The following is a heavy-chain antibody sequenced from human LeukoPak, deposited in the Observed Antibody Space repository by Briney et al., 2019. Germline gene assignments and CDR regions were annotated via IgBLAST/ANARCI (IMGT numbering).Heavy chain of an antibody. D-gene: IGHD4-17*01. CDR2: ISGSGTNT. J-gene: IGHJ4*02. CDR1: GFTFSAYA. Sequence: GGSLRLSCAASGFTFSAYAMSWVRQAPGNGLEWVSPISGSGTNTYYADSVKGRFTISRDNSKNTLYLQMSSLRAEDTAIYYCAKESTYVDSPPFDYWGQGTLVTVSS. CDR3: AKESTYVDSPPFDY. V-gene: IGHV3-23*01.